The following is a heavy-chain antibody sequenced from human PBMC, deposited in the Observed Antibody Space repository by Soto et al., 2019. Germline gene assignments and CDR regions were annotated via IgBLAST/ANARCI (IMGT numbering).Heavy chain of an antibody. CDR1: GFTFSVYE. D-gene: IGHD5-18*01. CDR3: VRGGDVDTAYHFGLDV. J-gene: IGHJ6*02. V-gene: IGHV3-48*03. Sequence: PGGSLRLSCAASGFTFSVYEMNWVRQAPGKGLEWISYISTSGTTIFYAGSVKGRFTISRDNAKSSLYLHMDILRVDDTAIYYCVRGGDVDTAYHFGLDVWGQGTTVTVS. CDR2: ISTSGTTI.